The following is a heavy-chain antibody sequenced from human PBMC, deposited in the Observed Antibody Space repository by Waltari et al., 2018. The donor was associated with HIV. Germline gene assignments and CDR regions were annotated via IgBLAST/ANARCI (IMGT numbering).Heavy chain of an antibody. CDR1: GYSFTSYW. D-gene: IGHD2-15*01. V-gene: IGHV5-51*01. CDR2: IYPGDSDT. CDR3: ARRGGYCSGGSCPGGSAFDI. J-gene: IGHJ3*02. Sequence: EVQLVQSGAEVKKPGESLKISCKGSGYSFTSYWIGWVRQMPGKGLEWMGIIYPGDSDTRYSPSFQGQVTISADKSISTAYLQWSSLKASDTAMYYCARRGGYCSGGSCPGGSAFDIWGQGTMVTVSS.